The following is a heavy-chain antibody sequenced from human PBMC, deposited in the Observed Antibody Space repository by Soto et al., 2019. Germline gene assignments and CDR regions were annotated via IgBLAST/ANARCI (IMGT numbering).Heavy chain of an antibody. CDR3: ARYRREAVAGYTLDN. CDR1: GGSISSYF. J-gene: IGHJ4*02. CDR2: VYYTGTT. D-gene: IGHD6-13*01. V-gene: IGHV4-59*01. Sequence: SETLSLTCTVSGGSISSYFYIWVRQPPGKGLEWIGSVYYTGTTDYNPSLKSRVTISVDTSKTQFSLKVNSMTAADTAVYYCARYRREAVAGYTLDNWGQGILVTVSS.